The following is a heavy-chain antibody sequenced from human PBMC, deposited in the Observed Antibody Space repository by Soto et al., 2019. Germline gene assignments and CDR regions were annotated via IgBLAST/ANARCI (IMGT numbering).Heavy chain of an antibody. CDR2: TSVYNGNT. D-gene: IGHD2-15*01. Sequence: GASVKVSCKASGYTFTIYAISWVLQAPGQGLEWMGRTSVYNGNTNYAQKFQGRVTMTTDTSTRTAYMELRSLRPDDTAVYYCARSLGYCTGGTCYYYFDYWGQGTLVTVSS. J-gene: IGHJ4*01. V-gene: IGHV1-18*01. CDR1: GYTFTIYA. CDR3: ARSLGYCTGGTCYYYFDY.